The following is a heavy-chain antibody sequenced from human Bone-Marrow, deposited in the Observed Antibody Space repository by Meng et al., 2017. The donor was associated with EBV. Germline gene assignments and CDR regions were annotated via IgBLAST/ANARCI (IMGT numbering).Heavy chain of an antibody. Sequence: VQLVESGGGLVPPGXYLSVSCAASGFTFSGSAMHWVRQAFGKGLEWVGRIRSKANSYATAYAASVKGRFTISRDDSKNTAYLQMNSLKTEDTAVYYCTSPSYSSGGGYWGQGTLVTVSS. V-gene: IGHV3-73*02. CDR2: IRSKANSYAT. J-gene: IGHJ4*02. CDR1: GFTFSGSA. D-gene: IGHD6-19*01. CDR3: TSPSYSSGGGY.